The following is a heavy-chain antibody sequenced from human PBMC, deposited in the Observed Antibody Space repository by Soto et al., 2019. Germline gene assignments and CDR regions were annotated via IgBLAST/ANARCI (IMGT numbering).Heavy chain of an antibody. J-gene: IGHJ4*02. CDR2: INHSGST. CDR1: RGSLCRHG. CDR3: ARGVTLVRGVIHTPYFDY. D-gene: IGHD3-10*01. V-gene: IGHV4-34*01. Sequence: ISSVQRGSLCRHGLSCPRLSSKKGMKWIGEINHSGSTNYNPSLKSRVTISVDTSKNQFSLKLTSVTAADTAVYYCARGVTLVRGVIHTPYFDYWGQGALVTVSS.